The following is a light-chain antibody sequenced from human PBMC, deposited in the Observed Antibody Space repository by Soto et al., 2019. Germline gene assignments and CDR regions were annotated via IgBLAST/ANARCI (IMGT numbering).Light chain of an antibody. Sequence: EIVVTQSPATLSVSPGERATLSCRASQNVNSNLAWYQQKPGQAPRLLIYGASTRATGIPDRFSGSGSGTDFTLTISSLQSEDFAVYSCHQYNHCPPTWPSGQGTKVDIK. CDR2: GAS. J-gene: IGKJ1*01. CDR1: QNVNSN. CDR3: HQYNHCPPTWP. V-gene: IGKV3-15*01.